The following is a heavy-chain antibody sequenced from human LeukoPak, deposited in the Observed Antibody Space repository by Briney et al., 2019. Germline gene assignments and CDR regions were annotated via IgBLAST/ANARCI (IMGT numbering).Heavy chain of an antibody. CDR1: GYTFTSYG. CDR3: ARWLRGYNDWFDP. D-gene: IGHD3-22*01. Sequence: RASVKVSCKASGYTFTSYGIIWVRQAPGQGLEWMGWISAYNGNTNYAQKLQGRVTMTTDTSTSTAHMELRSLRSDDTALYYCARWLRGYNDWFDPWGQGTLVTVSS. V-gene: IGHV1-18*01. CDR2: ISAYNGNT. J-gene: IGHJ5*02.